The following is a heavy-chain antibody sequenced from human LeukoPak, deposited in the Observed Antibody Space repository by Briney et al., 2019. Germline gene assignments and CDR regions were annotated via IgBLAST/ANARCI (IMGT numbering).Heavy chain of an antibody. CDR1: GGSISSGGYY. J-gene: IGHJ5*02. Sequence: SQTLSLTCTVSGGSISSGGYYWSWIRQHPGKGLEWIGYIYYSGSTNYNPSLKSRVTISVDTSKNQFSLKLSSVTAADTAVYYCARLYCSGGSCYSYNWFDPWGQGTLVTVSS. CDR3: ARLYCSGGSCYSYNWFDP. V-gene: IGHV4-31*03. CDR2: IYYSGST. D-gene: IGHD2-15*01.